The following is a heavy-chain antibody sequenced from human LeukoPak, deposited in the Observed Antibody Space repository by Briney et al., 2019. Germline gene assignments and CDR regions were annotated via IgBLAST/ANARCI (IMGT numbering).Heavy chain of an antibody. CDR3: ARDLIEVVRGVIMTIAYYFDY. CDR1: GFTFSDYQ. Sequence: PGGSLRLSCAASGFTFSDYQMSWIRQPPGKGLEWIGSIYYSGSTYYNPSLKSRVTISVDTSKNQFSLKLSSVTAADTAVYYCARDLIEVVRGVIMTIAYYFDYWGQGTLVTVSS. V-gene: IGHV4-38-2*02. J-gene: IGHJ4*02. D-gene: IGHD3-10*01. CDR2: IYYSGST.